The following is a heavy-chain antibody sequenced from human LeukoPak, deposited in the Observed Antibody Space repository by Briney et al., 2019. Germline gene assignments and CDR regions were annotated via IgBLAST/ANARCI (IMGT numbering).Heavy chain of an antibody. CDR1: GFTFSNYA. CDR2: ISGSGGST. CDR3: AKGTYGDPNSAFDY. V-gene: IGHV3-23*01. Sequence: GGSLRLSCAASGFTFSNYAMSWVRQAPGKGLEWVSAISGSGGSTYYADSVKGRFTISRDNSKNTLFLQMNSLRAGDTAVYYCAKGTYGDPNSAFDYWGQGTLVTVSS. J-gene: IGHJ4*02. D-gene: IGHD4-17*01.